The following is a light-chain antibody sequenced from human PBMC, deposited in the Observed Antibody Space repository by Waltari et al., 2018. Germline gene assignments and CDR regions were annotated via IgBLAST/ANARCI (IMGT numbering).Light chain of an antibody. CDR2: VVS. J-gene: IGLJ2*01. V-gene: IGLV2-14*03. Sequence: QSVLTQPASVSVSPGQSIPTACTGTTLYGGGYKSGPWYQDHPGQAPKVIIYVVSDRPSGISERFSGSKSGNTASLTISGLQAEDEADYYCSSQSSDNVVLFGGGTKLTVL. CDR3: SSQSSDNVVL. CDR1: TLYGGGYKS.